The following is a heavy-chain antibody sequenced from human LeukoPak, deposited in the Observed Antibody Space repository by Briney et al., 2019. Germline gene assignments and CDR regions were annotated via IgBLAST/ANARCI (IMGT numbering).Heavy chain of an antibody. CDR3: ATIAVAGIHYFDY. CDR1: VGTFSIYA. V-gene: IGHV1-69*13. J-gene: IGHJ4*02. Sequence: SVKVSCKSSVGTFSIYAISWVRQGPGQGLEWVRGIIPIFGTANYAQTFQGRVTITADESTSTAYMELSSLRSEDTAVYYCATIAVAGIHYFDYWGQGTLVTVSS. CDR2: IIPIFGTA. D-gene: IGHD6-19*01.